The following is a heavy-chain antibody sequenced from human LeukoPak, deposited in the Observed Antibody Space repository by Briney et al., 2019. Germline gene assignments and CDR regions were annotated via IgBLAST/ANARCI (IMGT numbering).Heavy chain of an antibody. CDR2: ISGSGGST. CDR1: GFTFSSYA. J-gene: IGHJ5*02. D-gene: IGHD3-16*01. V-gene: IGHV3-23*01. CDR3: ARWGVENWFDP. Sequence: GTLRLSCAASGFTFSSYAMSWVRQAPGKGLEWVSAISGSGGSTYYADSVKGRFTISRDNSKNTLYLQMNSLRAEDTAVYYCARWGVENWFDPWGQGTLVTVSS.